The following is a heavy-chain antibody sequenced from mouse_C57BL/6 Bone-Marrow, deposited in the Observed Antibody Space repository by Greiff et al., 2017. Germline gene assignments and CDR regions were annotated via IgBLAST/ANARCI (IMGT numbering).Heavy chain of an antibody. Sequence: VQLQQPGAELAKPGASVKMSCKASGYTFTSYWITWVKQRPGQGLEWIGDIYPGSGSTYYNEKFKSKATLTVDKSSSTAYMLLSSLTSEDSAVYYWARVRFTTVVARLDYWGRSTTLTVSA. V-gene: IGHV1-55*01. CDR1: GYTFTSYW. D-gene: IGHD1-1*01. J-gene: IGHJ2*01. CDR3: ARVRFTTVVARLDY. CDR2: IYPGSGST.